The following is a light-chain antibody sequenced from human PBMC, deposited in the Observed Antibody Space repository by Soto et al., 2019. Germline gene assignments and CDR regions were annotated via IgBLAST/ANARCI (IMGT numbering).Light chain of an antibody. CDR2: ANS. CDR3: QSYDSSLSGYV. CDR1: SSNIGAGYD. J-gene: IGLJ1*01. Sequence: QSVLRQPPSVSGAPGQRVTISCTGSSSNIGAGYDVHWYQQLPGTAPKLLIHANSNRPSGVPDRFSGSKSGSSASLAITGLQAEDEADYYCQSYDSSLSGYVFGTGTKVTVL. V-gene: IGLV1-40*01.